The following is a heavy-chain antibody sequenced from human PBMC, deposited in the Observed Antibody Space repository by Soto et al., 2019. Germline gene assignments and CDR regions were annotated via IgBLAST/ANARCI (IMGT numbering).Heavy chain of an antibody. D-gene: IGHD3-16*01. CDR1: GSTFSYYG. CDR2: IWYDGSIK. J-gene: IGHJ4*02. Sequence: VHLVESGGGVVQPGRSLRLSCAASGSTFSYYGMNWVRQAPGKGPEWVAVIWYDGSIKYYAESVKGRFSISRDNSKNTLYRNMNSLRTEDTAVYYCARDGGSHGPSYFDSWGQGSQVIVSS. CDR3: ARDGGSHGPSYFDS. V-gene: IGHV3-33*01.